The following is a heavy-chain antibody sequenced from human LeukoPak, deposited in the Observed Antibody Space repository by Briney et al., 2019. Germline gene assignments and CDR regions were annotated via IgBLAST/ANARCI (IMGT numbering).Heavy chain of an antibody. CDR3: ARPRVVGSGAFDI. Sequence: ASVKVSCKASGYTFTGYYMHWVRQAPGQGLEWMGLINPNSGGTNYAQKFQGRVTMTRDTSISTAYMELSRLRSDDTAVYYCARPRVVGSGAFDIWGQGTMVTVSS. CDR1: GYTFTGYY. V-gene: IGHV1-2*02. J-gene: IGHJ3*02. CDR2: INPNSGGT. D-gene: IGHD1-26*01.